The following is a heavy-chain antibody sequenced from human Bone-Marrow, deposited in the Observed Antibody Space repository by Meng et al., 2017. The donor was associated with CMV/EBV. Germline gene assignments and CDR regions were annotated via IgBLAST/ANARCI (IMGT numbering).Heavy chain of an antibody. J-gene: IGHJ4*02. V-gene: IGHV1-18*04. Sequence: ASVKVSCKASGYTFTGYYMHWVRQAPGQGLEWMGWINAYNGNTNYAQKLQGRVTMTTDTSTSTAYMELRSLRSDDTAVYYCARAAVQLERSPHNDYWGQGTLVTVSS. CDR3: ARAAVQLERSPHNDY. CDR2: INAYNGNT. D-gene: IGHD1-1*01. CDR1: GYTFTGYY.